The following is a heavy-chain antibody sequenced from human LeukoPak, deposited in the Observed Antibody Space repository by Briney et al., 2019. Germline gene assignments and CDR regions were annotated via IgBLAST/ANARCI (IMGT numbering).Heavy chain of an antibody. CDR2: IYYSGST. J-gene: IGHJ4*02. V-gene: IGHV4-31*03. D-gene: IGHD3-22*01. Sequence: PSETLSLTCTVSGGSISSSSYYWGWIRQHPGKGLEWIGYIYYSGSTYYNPSLKSRVTISVDTSKNQFSLKLSSVTAADTAVYYCARVIRQGDYYDSSGYPYYFDYWGQGTLVTVSS. CDR3: ARVIRQGDYYDSSGYPYYFDY. CDR1: GGSISSSSYY.